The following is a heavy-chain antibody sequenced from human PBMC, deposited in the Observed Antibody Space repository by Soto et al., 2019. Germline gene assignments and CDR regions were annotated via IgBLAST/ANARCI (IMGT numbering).Heavy chain of an antibody. Sequence: GGSLRLSCAAYGFTFNSYGMQWVRQAPGKGLEWVAVVWYDGNTKYCADSVKGRITISRDNSKNTLYLEMNSLRVDDTVVYYCVRDWANVTTTLFWGQGALVTVSS. V-gene: IGHV3-33*01. D-gene: IGHD1-1*01. J-gene: IGHJ4*02. CDR3: VRDWANVTTTLF. CDR1: GFTFNSYG. CDR2: VWYDGNTK.